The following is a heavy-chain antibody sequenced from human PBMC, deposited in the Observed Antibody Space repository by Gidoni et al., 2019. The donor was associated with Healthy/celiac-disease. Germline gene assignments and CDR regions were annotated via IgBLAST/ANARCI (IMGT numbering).Heavy chain of an antibody. Sequence: QVQLQQWGAGLLKPSETLSLTCAVYGGSFSGYYWSWIRQPPGKGLEWIGELNHSGSTNYNPSLKSRVTISVDTSKNQFSLKLSSVTAADTAVYYCARGTARRFPPGNYWGQGTLVTVSS. CDR3: ARGTARRFPPGNY. J-gene: IGHJ4*02. CDR2: LNHSGST. D-gene: IGHD6-25*01. V-gene: IGHV4-34*01. CDR1: GGSFSGYY.